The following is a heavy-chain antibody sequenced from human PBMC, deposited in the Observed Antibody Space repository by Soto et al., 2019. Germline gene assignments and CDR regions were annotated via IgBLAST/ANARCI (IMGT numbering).Heavy chain of an antibody. J-gene: IGHJ4*02. D-gene: IGHD2-21*02. CDR1: GGSISSSSYY. CDR2: IYYSGST. CDR3: AIGTEVTPFDY. Sequence: QLQLQESGPGLVKPSETLSLTCTVSGGSISSSSYYWGWIRQPPGKGLEWIGSIYYSGSTYYNPSLKSRVTISVDTSKNQFSLKLSSVTAADTAVYYCAIGTEVTPFDYWGQGTLVTVSS. V-gene: IGHV4-39*01.